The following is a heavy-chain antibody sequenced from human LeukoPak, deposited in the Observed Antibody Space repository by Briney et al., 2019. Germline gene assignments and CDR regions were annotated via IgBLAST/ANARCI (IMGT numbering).Heavy chain of an antibody. J-gene: IGHJ5*02. CDR3: ASPGGSDGRFDP. CDR1: GYTFTSYA. V-gene: IGHV1-69*04. CDR2: IIPILGIA. D-gene: IGHD3-16*01. Sequence: SVKVSCKASGYTFTSYAMNWVRQAPGQGLEWMGRIIPILGIANYAQKFQGRVTITADKSTSTAYMELSSLRSEDTAVYYCASPGGSDGRFDPWGQGTLVTVSS.